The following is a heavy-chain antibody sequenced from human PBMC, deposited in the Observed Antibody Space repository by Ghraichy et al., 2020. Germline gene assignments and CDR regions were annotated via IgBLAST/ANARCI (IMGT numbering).Heavy chain of an antibody. CDR2: IYYSGST. Sequence: SETLSLTCTVSGGSFSSSSYCWGWIRQPPGKGLEWIGNIYYSGSTYYNPSLKSRVTISVDTSKNQFSLKLSSVTAADTAVYYCASIEIRQQLIDYWGQGTLVTVSS. V-gene: IGHV4-39*01. CDR3: ASIEIRQQLIDY. CDR1: GGSFSSSSYC. D-gene: IGHD6-13*01. J-gene: IGHJ4*02.